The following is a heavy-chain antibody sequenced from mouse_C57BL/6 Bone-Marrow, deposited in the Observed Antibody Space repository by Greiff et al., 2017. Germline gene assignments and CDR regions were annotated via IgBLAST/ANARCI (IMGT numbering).Heavy chain of an antibody. D-gene: IGHD2-10*02. J-gene: IGHJ2*02. CDR3: SRDRRRGMDY. Sequence: EVKLVESGDGLVKPGASLKLSCAASGFTFSSYAMSWVRQTPEKRLEWVAYISRGGDYIYYADTVKGRFTISRDNAENTLYLQRSSLKTEETAMYYCSRDRRRGMDYWGQGTSLTVSS. CDR1: GFTFSSYA. CDR2: ISRGGDYI. V-gene: IGHV5-9-1*02.